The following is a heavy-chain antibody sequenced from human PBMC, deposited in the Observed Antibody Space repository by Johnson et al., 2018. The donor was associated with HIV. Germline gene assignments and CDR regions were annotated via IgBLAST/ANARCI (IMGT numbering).Heavy chain of an antibody. Sequence: QVQLVESGGGVVQPGGSLRLSCAASGFTFRSNGMHWVRQAPGKGLEWVTFIQYDGSDSTSYTDSVKDRFTISRDSSQNAGYLQMSSLRAEDTALYYCARGSSGSFDLWGRGTMVTVSS. D-gene: IGHD6-6*01. CDR2: IQYDGSDST. CDR1: GFTFRSNG. CDR3: ARGSSGSFDL. J-gene: IGHJ3*01. V-gene: IGHV3-30*02.